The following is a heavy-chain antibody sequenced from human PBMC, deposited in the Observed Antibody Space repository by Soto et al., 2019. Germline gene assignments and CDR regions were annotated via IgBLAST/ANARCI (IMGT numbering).Heavy chain of an antibody. V-gene: IGHV3-30*18. D-gene: IGHD2-2*01. CDR3: AKDHADIVLVPAGRRHYYYYGMDV. CDR2: ISYDGSNK. Sequence: PGGSLRLSCAASGFTFSSYGMHWVRQAPGKGLEWVAVISYDGSNKYYADSVKGRFTISRDNSKNTLYLQMNSLRAEDTAVYYCAKDHADIVLVPAGRRHYYYYGMDVWAQGTTVTVSS. CDR1: GFTFSSYG. J-gene: IGHJ6*02.